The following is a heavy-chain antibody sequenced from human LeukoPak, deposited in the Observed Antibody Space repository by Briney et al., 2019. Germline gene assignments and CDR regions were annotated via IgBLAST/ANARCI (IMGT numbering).Heavy chain of an antibody. V-gene: IGHV4-39*01. CDR2: SYYSGST. J-gene: IGHJ4*02. D-gene: IGHD4-17*01. Sequence: SETLSLTCTVSGGSISSSSYYWGWIRQPPGKGLEWIGSSYYSGSTYYNLSIKSRVTISVDTSKNQFSLKLSSVTAADTAVYYCARLKRATVTTGGTFDYWGQGTLVTVSS. CDR3: ARLKRATVTTGGTFDY. CDR1: GGSISSSSYY.